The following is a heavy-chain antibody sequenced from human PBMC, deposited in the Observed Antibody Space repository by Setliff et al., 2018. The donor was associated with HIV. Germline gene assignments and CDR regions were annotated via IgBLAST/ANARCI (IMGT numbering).Heavy chain of an antibody. CDR2: INTNSGDT. Sequence: ASVKVSCKASGYTFTVYYMHWVRQAPGQGLEWMGWINTNSGDTKYAQKFQGRVTMTRDTSISTAFMDLSSLRSDDTAMYYCARAQAATPSYYFDRSGYYPYYFDYWGQGTLVTVSS. V-gene: IGHV1-2*02. J-gene: IGHJ4*02. D-gene: IGHD3-22*01. CDR3: ARAQAATPSYYFDRSGYYPYYFDY. CDR1: GYTFTVYY.